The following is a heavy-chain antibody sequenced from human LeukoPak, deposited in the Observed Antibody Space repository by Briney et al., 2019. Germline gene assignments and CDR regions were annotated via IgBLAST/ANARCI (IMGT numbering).Heavy chain of an antibody. D-gene: IGHD2-2*01. J-gene: IGHJ4*02. Sequence: GGSLRLSCAASGFTFDDYAMNWVRQAPGKGLEWVANIKQDGAEKYYVDSVKGRFTISRDNAKSSLYLQMNSLRAEDTAVYYCASPYCSSTSCSTLHDFWGQGTLVTVSS. CDR1: GFTFDDYA. CDR2: IKQDGAEK. CDR3: ASPYCSSTSCSTLHDF. V-gene: IGHV3-7*01.